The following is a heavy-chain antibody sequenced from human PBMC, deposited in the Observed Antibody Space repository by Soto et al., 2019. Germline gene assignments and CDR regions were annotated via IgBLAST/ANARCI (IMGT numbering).Heavy chain of an antibody. J-gene: IGHJ4*02. CDR3: ARGLDIVVVVAADTHFAY. CDR2: ISAYNGNT. V-gene: IGHV1-18*01. Sequence: GAAGKVSCEASWYTFTSYGISSGRQAPGQGLEWMGWISAYNGNTNYAQKLQGRVTMTTDTSTSTAYMELRSLRSDDTAVYYCARGLDIVVVVAADTHFAYWGQGTLVTVSS. CDR1: WYTFTSYG. D-gene: IGHD2-15*01.